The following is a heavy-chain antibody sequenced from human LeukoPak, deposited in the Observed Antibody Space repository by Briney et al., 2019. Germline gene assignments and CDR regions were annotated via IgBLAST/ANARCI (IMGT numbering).Heavy chain of an antibody. CDR2: IIPIFGTT. CDR1: GGTFSSYA. J-gene: IGHJ6*03. V-gene: IGHV1-69*13. Sequence: VASVKVSCKASGGTFSSYAFTWVRQAPGQGLEWMGGIIPIFGTTKYAQKFQGRVTITADESTSTAYMELSSLRSEDTAVYYCARGGSTSADYYYYMDVWGNGTTVTVSS. CDR3: ARGGSTSADYYYYMDV. D-gene: IGHD6-6*01.